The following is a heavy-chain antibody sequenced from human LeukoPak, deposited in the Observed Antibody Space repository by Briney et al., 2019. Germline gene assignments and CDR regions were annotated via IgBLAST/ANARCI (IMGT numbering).Heavy chain of an antibody. CDR1: GYTLTELS. Sequence: GASVKVSCKVSGYTLTELSMHWVRQTPGKGLEWMGGFDPEDGETIYAQKFQGRVTMTEDTSTDTAYMELSSLRSEDTAVYYCATGGQGGWRRLELNWFDPWGQGTLVTVSS. V-gene: IGHV1-24*01. CDR2: FDPEDGET. J-gene: IGHJ5*02. D-gene: IGHD1-7*01. CDR3: ATGGQGGWRRLELNWFDP.